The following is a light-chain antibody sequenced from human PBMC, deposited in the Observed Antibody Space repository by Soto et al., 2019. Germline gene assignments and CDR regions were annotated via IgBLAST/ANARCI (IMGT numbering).Light chain of an antibody. V-gene: IGKV1-5*01. CDR2: DAN. J-gene: IGKJ5*01. CDR1: QSISRW. Sequence: GDRVTITCLASQSISRWLAWYQQKPGKAPKLLIYDANNLESGVPSRFSGSGSGTEFTLTINSLQSEDSAVYYCQQHNQWPITFGQGTRLEIK. CDR3: QQHNQWPIT.